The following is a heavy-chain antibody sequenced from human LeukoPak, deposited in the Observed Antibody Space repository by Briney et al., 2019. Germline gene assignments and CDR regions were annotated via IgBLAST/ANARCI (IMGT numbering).Heavy chain of an antibody. CDR1: GGTFSSYA. V-gene: IGHV1-69*05. CDR2: IIPIFGTA. J-gene: IGHJ5*02. Sequence: ASEKVSCKASGGTFSSYAISWVRQAPGQGLEWMGGIIPIFGTANYAQKFQGRVTITTDESTSTAYMELSSLRSEDTAVYYCARGGITIFGVVIENWFDPWGQGTLVTVSS. D-gene: IGHD3-3*01. CDR3: ARGGITIFGVVIENWFDP.